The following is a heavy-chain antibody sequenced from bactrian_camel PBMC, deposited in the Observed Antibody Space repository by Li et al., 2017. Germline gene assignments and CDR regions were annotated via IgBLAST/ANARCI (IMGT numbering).Heavy chain of an antibody. CDR2: IDNDGFP. CDR3: APDLEIRGGYCYKTNNY. Sequence: HVQLVESGGGSVQTGGSLRLTCLVSGRTHDGNCMGWFRQVPGKGREGIAAIDNDGFPTYHAAVKGRFTISRDRSKNMLYLQMNSLKPEDTAMYYCAPDLEIRGGYCYKTNNYWGQGTQVTVS. CDR1: GRTHDGNC. D-gene: IGHD2*01. V-gene: IGHV3S53*01. J-gene: IGHJ4*01.